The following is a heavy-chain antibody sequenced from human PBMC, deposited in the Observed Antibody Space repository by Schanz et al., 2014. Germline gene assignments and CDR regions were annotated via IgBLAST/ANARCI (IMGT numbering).Heavy chain of an antibody. Sequence: EVQLVESGGGLAKPGDSLRLSCAASGFTFSSYTMKWVRQAPGKGLEWVSSISSTSTYLYYADSVKGRFTISRDSARNSLYLQMSSLRAEDTAVYYCARGTPFLCDYWGQGTLVTVSS. CDR2: ISSTSTYL. CDR1: GFTFSSYT. V-gene: IGHV3-21*01. CDR3: ARGTPFLCDY. J-gene: IGHJ4*02. D-gene: IGHD3-16*01.